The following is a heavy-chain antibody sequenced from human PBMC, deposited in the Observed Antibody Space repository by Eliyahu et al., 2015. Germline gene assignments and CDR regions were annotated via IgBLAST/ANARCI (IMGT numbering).Heavy chain of an antibody. J-gene: IGHJ3*02. Sequence: QVQVVQSGAEVKKPGASVKVSCRASGFSFGRYCLHWVRQAPGQGLEWMGWINVGNGHTKFSQKFQGRVTITRDTSASTPYMELSSLRSEDTAIYYCAVVQLEPDAFEMWGRGTLVTVSS. CDR1: GFSFGRYC. CDR2: INVGNGHT. V-gene: IGHV1-3*01. CDR3: AVVQLEPDAFEM. D-gene: IGHD1-1*01.